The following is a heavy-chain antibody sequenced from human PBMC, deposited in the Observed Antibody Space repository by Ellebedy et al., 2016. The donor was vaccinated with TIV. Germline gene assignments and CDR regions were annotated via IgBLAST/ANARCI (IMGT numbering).Heavy chain of an antibody. CDR1: GDSIFSSTNY. J-gene: IGHJ3*01. V-gene: IGHV4-39*02. CDR2: IFYDGTT. CDR3: ARHLGVRAFEY. Sequence: MPSETLSLTCTVSGDSIFSSTNYWSWVRQSPGKGLEWVGTIFYDGTTYYNPSLKRRLTISVDTSRNHFSLTLNSVTAADTATYYCARHLGVRAFEYWGPGTMVTVAS. D-gene: IGHD2/OR15-2a*01.